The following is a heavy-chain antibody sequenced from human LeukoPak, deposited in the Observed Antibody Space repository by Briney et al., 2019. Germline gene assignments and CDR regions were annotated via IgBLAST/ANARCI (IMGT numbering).Heavy chain of an antibody. CDR3: AKDRANFGVAYFDY. J-gene: IGHJ4*02. CDR1: GFTFSSYG. D-gene: IGHD3-3*01. CDR2: IWYDGSNK. V-gene: IGHV3-33*06. Sequence: GGSLRLSCAASGFTFSSYGMHWVRQAPGKGLEWVAVIWYDGSNKYYADSVKGRFTISRDNSKNTLYLQMNSLRAEDTAVYYCAKDRANFGVAYFDYWGQGTLVTVSS.